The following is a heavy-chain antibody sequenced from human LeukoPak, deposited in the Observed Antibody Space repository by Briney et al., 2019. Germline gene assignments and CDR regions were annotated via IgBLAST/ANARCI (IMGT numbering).Heavy chain of an antibody. V-gene: IGHV4-61*01. Sequence: SETLSLTCTVSGGSVSSGSYYWSWIRQPPGKGLEWTGYIYYSGSTNYNPSLKSRVTISVDTSKNQFSLKLSSVTAADTAVYYCARDAAMVWGQGTLVTVSS. D-gene: IGHD5-18*01. CDR3: ARDAAMV. CDR1: GGSVSSGSYY. CDR2: IYYSGST. J-gene: IGHJ4*02.